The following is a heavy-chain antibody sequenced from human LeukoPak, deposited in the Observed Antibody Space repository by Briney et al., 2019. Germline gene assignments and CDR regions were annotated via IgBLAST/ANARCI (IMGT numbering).Heavy chain of an antibody. CDR3: ANNPGRY. D-gene: IGHD1-14*01. CDR1: GFTFSSYA. V-gene: IGHV3-23*01. J-gene: IGHJ4*02. CDR2: ISGSDGNT. Sequence: GGSLRLSCAASGFTFSSYAMSWVRQAPEKGLEWVSAISGSDGNTYYADSVRGRFTISRDNSKNTLYLQMNSLRAEDTAVYYCANNPGRYWGQGTLVTVSS.